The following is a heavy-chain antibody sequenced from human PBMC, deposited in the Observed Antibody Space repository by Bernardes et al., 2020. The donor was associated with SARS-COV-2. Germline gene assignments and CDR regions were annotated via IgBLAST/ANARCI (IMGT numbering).Heavy chain of an antibody. CDR2: IYPDDSDK. Sequence: ESLKISCKASGYRFNNYWIGWVRQMPGKGLEWMGIIYPDDSDKRYSPSFQGQVTISVDKSISTAYLQWSSLKASDTAIYYCARLQGFNGSLREAFGYWGQGTLVTVSS. D-gene: IGHD1-26*01. J-gene: IGHJ4*02. V-gene: IGHV5-51*01. CDR1: GYRFNNYW. CDR3: ARLQGFNGSLREAFGY.